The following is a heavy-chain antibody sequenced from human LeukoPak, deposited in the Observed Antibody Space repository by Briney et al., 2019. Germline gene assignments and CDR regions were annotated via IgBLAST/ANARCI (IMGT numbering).Heavy chain of an antibody. V-gene: IGHV4-39*07. CDR2: IYYSGNT. Sequence: SETLSLTCTVSGGSISSSTYYWGWIRQPPGKGLEWIGSIYYSGNTYYNPSLKSRVTVSVDTSKNQFSLKLSSVTAADTAVYYCARERKGSSWYDAFDIWGQGTMVTVSS. CDR3: ARERKGSSWYDAFDI. CDR1: GGSISSSTYY. D-gene: IGHD6-13*01. J-gene: IGHJ3*02.